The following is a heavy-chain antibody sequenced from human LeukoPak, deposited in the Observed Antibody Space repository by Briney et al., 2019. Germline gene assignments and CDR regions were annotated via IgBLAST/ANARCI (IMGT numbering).Heavy chain of an antibody. CDR1: GYTFTGYY. J-gene: IGHJ4*02. V-gene: IGHV1-2*02. Sequence: ASVKVSCKASGYTFTGYYLHWVRQAPGQGLEWMGWINPNSGATDYAQKFQGRVTMTTDTSISTAYMELGGLRYDDTAVYYCARVSSSGDYYDNWGQGTLVTVSS. CDR3: ARVSSSGDYYDN. CDR2: INPNSGAT. D-gene: IGHD3-10*01.